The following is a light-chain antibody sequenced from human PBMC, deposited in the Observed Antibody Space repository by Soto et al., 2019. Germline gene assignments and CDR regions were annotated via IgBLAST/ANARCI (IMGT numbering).Light chain of an antibody. CDR3: CVYVGSKSYV. Sequence: QSALTQPASVSGSLGQSITISYTGTISDVGRFDVVSWYQHHPGQVAKLIIYEGSRRPSGFSSRLACSKSGNTASFTFYGMLDGDGAIYYCCVYVGSKSYVCGSGSEVTLL. J-gene: IGLJ1*01. CDR2: EGS. CDR1: ISDVGRFDV. V-gene: IGLV2-23*01.